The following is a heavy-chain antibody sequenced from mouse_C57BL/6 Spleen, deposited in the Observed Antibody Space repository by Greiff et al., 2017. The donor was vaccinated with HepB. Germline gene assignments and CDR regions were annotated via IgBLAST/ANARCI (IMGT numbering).Heavy chain of an antibody. J-gene: IGHJ2*01. CDR2: IDPETGGT. Sequence: VQLVESGAELVRPGASVTLSCKASGYTFTDYEMHWVKQTPVHGLEWIGAIDPETGGTAYNQKFKGKAILTADKSSSTAYMELRSLTSEDSAVYYCTRPITTVVATTVDYWGQGTTLTVSS. D-gene: IGHD1-1*01. CDR3: TRPITTVVATTVDY. CDR1: GYTFTDYE. V-gene: IGHV1-15*01.